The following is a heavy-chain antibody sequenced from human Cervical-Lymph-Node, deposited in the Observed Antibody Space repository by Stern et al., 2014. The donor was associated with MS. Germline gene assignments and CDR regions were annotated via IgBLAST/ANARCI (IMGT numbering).Heavy chain of an antibody. CDR2: FDPEDGET. D-gene: IGHD3-3*01. CDR1: GYTLTELS. J-gene: IGHJ6*02. CDR3: ATDRDDFRSGYSAPTKGYGLDV. V-gene: IGHV1-24*01. Sequence: QVQLVPSGAEVKKPGASVTVSCKVSGYTLTELSMHSVRQAPRKGLEWMGGFDPEDGETIYAEKFQGRATMTQDTTTDPAYMELSSLRSEDTAVYYCATDRDDFRSGYSAPTKGYGLDVWGQGTTVTVTS.